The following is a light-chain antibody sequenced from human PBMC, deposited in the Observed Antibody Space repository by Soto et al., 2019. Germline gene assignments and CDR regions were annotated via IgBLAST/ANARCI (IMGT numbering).Light chain of an antibody. V-gene: IGKV3-20*01. CDR2: AAS. CDR3: QQYGSSLTWT. Sequence: EVVLTQSPGTVSLSPGERVTLSCRASQSVISNYLAWYQQRPGQAPRLLIYAASSRDTGIPDRFRGSGSGTDFTLSISSLEPEDFAVYYCQQYGSSLTWTFGQGTKVEMK. J-gene: IGKJ1*01. CDR1: QSVISNY.